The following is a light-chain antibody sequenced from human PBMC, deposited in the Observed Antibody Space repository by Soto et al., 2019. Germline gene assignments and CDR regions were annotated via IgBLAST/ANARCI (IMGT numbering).Light chain of an antibody. CDR3: QQYNSWPPIT. Sequence: EIVMTQSPATLSVSPGERATLSCRASQSVSSYLAWYQQKPGQAPRLLIYAASTRATGIPARFSGSGSGTEFTLTISSLQSEDFAVYYCQQYNSWPPITFGQGTRLEIK. CDR2: AAS. V-gene: IGKV3-15*01. CDR1: QSVSSY. J-gene: IGKJ5*01.